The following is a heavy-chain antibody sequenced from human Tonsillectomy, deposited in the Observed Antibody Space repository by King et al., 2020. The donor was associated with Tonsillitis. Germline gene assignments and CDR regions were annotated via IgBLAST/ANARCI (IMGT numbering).Heavy chain of an antibody. Sequence: EVQLVESGGGLVKPGGSLRLSCAPSGLTFRNYDMNWVRQAPGKGLEWVSSISSSGSHTFYTDSVKGRFTISRDNSKNSLFLWMTSLRAEDTAVYYCAKDKGAGYYDTGRGAFDVWGRGTMVAVSS. J-gene: IGHJ3*01. D-gene: IGHD3-22*01. CDR2: ISSSGSHT. CDR1: GLTFRNYD. CDR3: AKDKGAGYYDTGRGAFDV. V-gene: IGHV3-21*01.